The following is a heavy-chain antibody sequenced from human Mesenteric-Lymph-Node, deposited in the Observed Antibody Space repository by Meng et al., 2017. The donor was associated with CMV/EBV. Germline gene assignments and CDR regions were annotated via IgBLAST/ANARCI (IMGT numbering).Heavy chain of an antibody. J-gene: IGHJ4*02. D-gene: IGHD3-3*01. Sequence: GSLRLSCTVSGGSISSSSYYWGWIRQPPGKGLEWIGSIYYSGSTYYNPSLKSRVTISVDTSKNQFSLKLSSVTAADTAVYYCARHPPYYDFWSGYYFYFDYWGQGTLVTVSS. CDR3: ARHPPYYDFWSGYYFYFDY. V-gene: IGHV4-39*01. CDR2: IYYSGST. CDR1: GGSISSSSYY.